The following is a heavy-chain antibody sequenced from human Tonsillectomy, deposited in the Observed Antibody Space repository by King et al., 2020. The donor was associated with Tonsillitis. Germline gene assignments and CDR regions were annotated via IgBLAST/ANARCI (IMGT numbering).Heavy chain of an antibody. CDR2: INPSGGST. J-gene: IGHJ2*01. D-gene: IGHD3-9*01. Sequence: VQLVESGAEVKKPGASVKVSCKASGYTFTSYYMHWVRQAPGQGLEWMGIINPSGGSTSYAQKFQGRVTMIRDTSTSTVYMELSSLRSEDTAVYYCARGGHDILTGTAMNYWYFDLWGRGTLVTVSS. CDR1: GYTFTSYY. CDR3: ARGGHDILTGTAMNYWYFDL. V-gene: IGHV1-46*01.